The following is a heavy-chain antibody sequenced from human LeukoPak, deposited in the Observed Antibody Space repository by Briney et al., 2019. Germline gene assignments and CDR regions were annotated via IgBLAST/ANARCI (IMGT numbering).Heavy chain of an antibody. V-gene: IGHV3-30-3*01. Sequence: PGGSLRLSCAASGFTFSSYAMHWVRQAPGKGLEWVPVISYDGSNKYYADSVKGRFTISRDNSKNTLYLQMNSLRAEDTAVYYCARRNTPDYWGQGTLVTVSS. D-gene: IGHD1-14*01. CDR2: ISYDGSNK. CDR3: ARRNTPDY. J-gene: IGHJ4*02. CDR1: GFTFSSYA.